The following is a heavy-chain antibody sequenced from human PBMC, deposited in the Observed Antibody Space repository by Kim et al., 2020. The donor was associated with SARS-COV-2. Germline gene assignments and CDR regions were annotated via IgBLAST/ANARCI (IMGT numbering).Heavy chain of an antibody. CDR3: AVKGAFGSGY. Sequence: GGSLRLSCAASGFTFSSYAMSWVRQAPGKGLEWVSFISGSGDRTYYADSVKGRVTISRDNSKNTLYLQMNSLRAEDTAVYYCAVKGAFGSGYGGQGTLVTLSS. CDR1: GFTFSSYA. J-gene: IGHJ4*02. CDR2: ISGSGDRT. V-gene: IGHV3-23*01. D-gene: IGHD3-3*01.